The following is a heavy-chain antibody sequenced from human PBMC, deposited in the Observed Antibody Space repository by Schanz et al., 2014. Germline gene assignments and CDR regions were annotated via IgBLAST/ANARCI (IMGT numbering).Heavy chain of an antibody. CDR2: INTGVNT. CDR3: ARIGGSVFDY. V-gene: IGHV3-23*01. D-gene: IGHD3-10*01. CDR1: GFTFGDYA. J-gene: IGHJ4*02. Sequence: PGGSLRLSCAASGFTFGDYAMTWVRQAPGKGLEWVSAINTGVNTYYADSVKGRFTISRDNSKNSLYLQMNSLRAEDTAVYYCARIGGSVFDYWAQGTLVTVSS.